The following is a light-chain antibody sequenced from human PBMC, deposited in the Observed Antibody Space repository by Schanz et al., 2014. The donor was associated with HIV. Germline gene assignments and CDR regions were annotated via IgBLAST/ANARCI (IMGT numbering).Light chain of an antibody. V-gene: IGKV1-5*03. CDR2: EAS. CDR3: LQYNDDVYT. J-gene: IGKJ2*01. CDR1: QSISGW. Sequence: DIQMTQSPSTLSASVGDRISITCRASQSISGWLAWYQQKPGEAPNLLISEASTLESGVPSRFSGSGSGTELPLSLFLIHSYDFDTCYCLQYNDDVYTFGQGTKLEIK.